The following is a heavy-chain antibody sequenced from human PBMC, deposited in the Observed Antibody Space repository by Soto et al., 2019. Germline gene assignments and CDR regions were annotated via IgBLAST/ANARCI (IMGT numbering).Heavy chain of an antibody. CDR1: GYSFTSYW. CDR3: ARGRSGSGSWYNWFDP. V-gene: IGHV5-10-1*01. Sequence: PGESLKISCKGSGYSFTSYWISGVRQMPGKGLEWMGRIDPSDSYTNYSPSFQGHVTISADKSISTAYLQWSSLKASDSAMYYCARGRSGSGSWYNWFDPWGQGSLVTVSS. CDR2: IDPSDSYT. D-gene: IGHD1-1*01. J-gene: IGHJ5*02.